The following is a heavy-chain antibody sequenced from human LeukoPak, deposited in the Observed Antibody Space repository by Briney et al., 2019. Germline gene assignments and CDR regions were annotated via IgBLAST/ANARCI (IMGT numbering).Heavy chain of an antibody. CDR3: ARDEAGVTNY. Sequence: GGSLRLSCAASGFTFSCYSMNWVRQAPGKGLEWVSSISSSSSYIYYADSVKGRFTISRDNAKNSLYLQMNSLRAEDTAVYYCARDEAGVTNYWGQGTLVTVSS. J-gene: IGHJ4*02. CDR1: GFTFSCYS. D-gene: IGHD3-10*01. V-gene: IGHV3-21*01. CDR2: ISSSSSYI.